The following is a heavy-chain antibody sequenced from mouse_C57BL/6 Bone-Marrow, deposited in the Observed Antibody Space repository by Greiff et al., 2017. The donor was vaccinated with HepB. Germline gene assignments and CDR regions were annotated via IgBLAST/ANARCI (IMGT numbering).Heavy chain of an antibody. Sequence: EVKLQESGAELVKPGASVKLSCTASGFNIKDYYMHWVKQRTEQGLEWTGRIDPEDGETKYAPKFQGKAPITADTSSNTAYLQLSSLTSEDTAVYYCARPDGYCEYDFDYWGQGTTLTVSS. CDR1: GFNIKDYY. J-gene: IGHJ2*01. CDR2: IDPEDGET. CDR3: ARPDGYCEYDFDY. V-gene: IGHV14-2*01. D-gene: IGHD2-3*01.